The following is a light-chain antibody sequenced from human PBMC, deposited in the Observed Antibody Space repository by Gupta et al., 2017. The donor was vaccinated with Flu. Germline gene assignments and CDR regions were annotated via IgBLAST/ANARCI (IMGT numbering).Light chain of an antibody. CDR3: GTWDDSRSSMV. V-gene: IGLV1-51*01. J-gene: IGLJ2*01. CDR1: TSNIGINY. Sequence: KVTFSCSGSTSNIGINYVSWYQQLPVTAPKLLIYEDDKRPSGIPDRVTGSKSGTSATLCITGLQTGDEANYYCGTWDDSRSSMVFGGGTKLAVL. CDR2: EDD.